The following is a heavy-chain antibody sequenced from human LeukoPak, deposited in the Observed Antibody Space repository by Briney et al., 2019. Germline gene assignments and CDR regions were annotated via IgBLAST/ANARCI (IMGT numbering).Heavy chain of an antibody. CDR3: ARGGVVRDFWSGNLDSWFDY. CDR2: IIPIFGTA. CDR1: GGTFSSYA. Sequence: ASVKVSCKASGGTFSSYAISWVRQAPGQGLEWMGGIIPIFGTANYAQKFQGRVTITTDESTSTAYMELSSLRSEDTAVYYCARGGVVRDFWSGNLDSWFDYWGQGTLVTVSS. V-gene: IGHV1-69*05. J-gene: IGHJ4*02. D-gene: IGHD3-3*01.